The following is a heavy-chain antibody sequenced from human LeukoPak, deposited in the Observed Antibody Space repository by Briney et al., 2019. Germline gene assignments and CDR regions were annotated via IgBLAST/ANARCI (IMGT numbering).Heavy chain of an antibody. Sequence: SETLSLTCTVSGGSITTYYWSWIRRPPGKGLEWIGHVYYAGITDYNPSLQSRVTISVDPSRNQLSLKLNSVTAADTAVYYCARQGYKSGWYPTFDFWGPGTQVIVSS. V-gene: IGHV4-59*01. CDR2: VYYAGIT. CDR1: GGSITTYY. CDR3: ARQGYKSGWYPTFDF. J-gene: IGHJ4*02. D-gene: IGHD6-19*01.